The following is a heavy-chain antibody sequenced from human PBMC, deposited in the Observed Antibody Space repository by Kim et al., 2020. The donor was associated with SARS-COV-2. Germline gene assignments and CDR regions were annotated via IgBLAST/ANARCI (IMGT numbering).Heavy chain of an antibody. CDR3: ARGSQWLRTYSSGHPRNWFDP. J-gene: IGHJ5*02. Sequence: SETLSLTCAVYGGSFSGYYWSWIRQPPGKGLEWIGEINHSGSTNYNPSLKSRVTISVDTSKNQFSLKLSSVTAADTAVYYCARGSQWLRTYSSGHPRNWFDPWGQGTLVTVSS. CDR2: INHSGST. CDR1: GGSFSGYY. V-gene: IGHV4-34*01. D-gene: IGHD6-19*01.